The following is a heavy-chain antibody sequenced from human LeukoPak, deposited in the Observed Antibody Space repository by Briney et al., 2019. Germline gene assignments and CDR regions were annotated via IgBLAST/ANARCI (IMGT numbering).Heavy chain of an antibody. J-gene: IGHJ4*02. Sequence: GGSLRLSCAASGFTFSSYAMSWVRQAPGKGLEWVSAISGSGGSTYYADSVKGRFTISRDNSKNTLYLQMNSLRAEDTAVYYCAKDQRGSGYYPLFEYWGQGSLVTVSS. CDR1: GFTFSSYA. CDR2: ISGSGGST. CDR3: AKDQRGSGYYPLFEY. V-gene: IGHV3-23*01. D-gene: IGHD3-3*01.